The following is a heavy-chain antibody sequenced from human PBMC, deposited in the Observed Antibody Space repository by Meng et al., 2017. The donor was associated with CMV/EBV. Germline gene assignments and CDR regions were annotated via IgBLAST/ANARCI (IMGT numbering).Heavy chain of an antibody. CDR2: INHSGST. D-gene: IGHD5-12*01. Sequence: SETLSLTCTVSGGSISSYYWSWIRQPPGKGLEWIGEINHSGSTNYNPSLKSRVTISVDTSKNQFSLKLSSVTAADTAVYYCARGKVDIVNWGQGTLVTVSS. CDR1: GGSISSYY. V-gene: IGHV4-34*01. CDR3: ARGKVDIVN. J-gene: IGHJ4*02.